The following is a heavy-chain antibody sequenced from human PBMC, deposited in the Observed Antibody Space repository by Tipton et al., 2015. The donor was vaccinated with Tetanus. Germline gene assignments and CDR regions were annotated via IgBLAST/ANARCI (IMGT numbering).Heavy chain of an antibody. CDR2: IWYDGSNK. J-gene: IGHJ4*02. CDR1: GFTFSSYG. Sequence: QVQLVQSGGGVVQPGRSLRLSCAASGFTFSSYGMHWVRQAPGKGLEWVAVIWYDGSNKYYADSVKGRFTISRDNSKNTLYLQMSSLRAEDTAVYYCARGHGGYNYHFDYWGQGPLVSVSS. V-gene: IGHV3-33*01. CDR3: ARGHGGYNYHFDY. D-gene: IGHD5-24*01.